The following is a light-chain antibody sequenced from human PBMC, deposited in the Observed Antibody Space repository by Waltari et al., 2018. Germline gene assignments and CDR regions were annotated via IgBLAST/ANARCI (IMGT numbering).Light chain of an antibody. J-gene: IGKJ3*01. V-gene: IGKV1-33*01. Sequence: IQMTKSPSSLSASVGDRVTITCQASQDISNYLNWYQQKPGKAPELLIYEASNLEKGVPSRFSGSGSGTDFSFTISSLQPEDIATYHCQQFDDLPYTFGPGTKVDI. CDR3: QQFDDLPYT. CDR1: QDISNY. CDR2: EAS.